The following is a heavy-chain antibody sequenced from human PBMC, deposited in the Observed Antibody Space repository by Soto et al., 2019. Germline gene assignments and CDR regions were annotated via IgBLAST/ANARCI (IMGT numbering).Heavy chain of an antibody. V-gene: IGHV1-46*01. J-gene: IGHJ3*01. CDR1: GYTFINYF. D-gene: IGHD1-7*01. CDR2: VDPSRGSA. CDR3: ARPLIGNTVDL. Sequence: QAQLLQSGAEVKKPGASVKVSCKASGYTFINYFIHWVRQAPGQRLEWIGIVDPSRGSADYAQKFQGRVTMTTDVSTRTVFMDLSSLRFEDTAVYYCARPLIGNTVDLWGQGTTVIVSS.